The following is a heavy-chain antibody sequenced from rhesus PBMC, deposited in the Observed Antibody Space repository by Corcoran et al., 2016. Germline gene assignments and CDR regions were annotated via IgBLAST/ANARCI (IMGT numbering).Heavy chain of an antibody. J-gene: IGHJ1*01. CDR3: ARVGSWDEYFEF. CDR1: GGSISSSY. D-gene: IGHD6-25*01. CDR2: IYGSGSST. V-gene: IGHV4-169*01. Sequence: QLQLQESGPGLVKPSETLSVTCAVSGGSISSSYWSWIRQAPGKGLEWIGYIYGSGSSTNYNPSLKWRVTLSVDTSKNQLSLKLSSVTTADTAVYYCARVGSWDEYFEFWGQGALVTVSS.